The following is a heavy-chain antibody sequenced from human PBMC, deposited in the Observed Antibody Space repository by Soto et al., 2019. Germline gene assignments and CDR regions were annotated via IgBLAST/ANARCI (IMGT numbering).Heavy chain of an antibody. CDR1: GYIFNRYS. CDR2: ISAYDGDT. D-gene: IGHD6-19*01. J-gene: IGHJ4*02. Sequence: QIQLVQSGAEVKKPGASVKVSCKASGYIFNRYSISWVRQAPGQGLEWMGWISAYDGDTKYAQHLQGRVTLTTETSTSTAYMEWRDLGSDDTAMYYCARDHAGSGWFRFDCWGQGTLVTVSS. CDR3: ARDHAGSGWFRFDC. V-gene: IGHV1-18*04.